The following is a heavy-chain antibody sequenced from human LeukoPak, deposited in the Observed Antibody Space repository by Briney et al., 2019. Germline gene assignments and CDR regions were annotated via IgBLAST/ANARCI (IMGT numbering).Heavy chain of an antibody. CDR1: GGSISSGGYY. CDR3: ARLDYVWGSYRPRPYYFDY. Sequence: SQTLSLTCTVSGGSISSGGYYWSWIRQHPGKGLEWIGYIYYSGSTYYNPSLKSRVTISVDTSKNQFSLKLSSVTAADTAVYYCARLDYVWGSYRPRPYYFDYWGQGTLVTVSS. CDR2: IYYSGST. J-gene: IGHJ4*02. V-gene: IGHV4-31*03. D-gene: IGHD3-16*02.